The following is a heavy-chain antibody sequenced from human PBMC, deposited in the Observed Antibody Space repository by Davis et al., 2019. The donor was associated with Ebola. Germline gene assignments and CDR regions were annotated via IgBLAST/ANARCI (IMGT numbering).Heavy chain of an antibody. CDR1: GGSFSGYY. Sequence: MPGGSLRLSCAVYGGSFSGYYWSWIRQPPGKGLEWIGEINHSGSTNYNPSLKSRVTISVDTSKNQFSLKLSSVTAADTAVYYCARGVGAFFYWGQGTLVTVSS. CDR3: ARGVGAFFY. CDR2: INHSGST. V-gene: IGHV4-34*01. D-gene: IGHD1-26*01. J-gene: IGHJ4*02.